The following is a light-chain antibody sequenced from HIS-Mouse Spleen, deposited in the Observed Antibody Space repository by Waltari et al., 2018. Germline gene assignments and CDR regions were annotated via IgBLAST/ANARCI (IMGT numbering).Light chain of an antibody. CDR3: CSYAGSSTFRV. CDR2: EGS. V-gene: IGLV2-23*03. Sequence: QSALTQPASVSGSPGQSIPISCTGTSSDVGSYNLVSWYQQHPGKAPKLMIYEGSKRPSGVSNRFSGSKSGNTASLTISGLQAEDEADYYCCSYAGSSTFRVFGGGTKLTVL. J-gene: IGLJ2*01. CDR1: SSDVGSYNL.